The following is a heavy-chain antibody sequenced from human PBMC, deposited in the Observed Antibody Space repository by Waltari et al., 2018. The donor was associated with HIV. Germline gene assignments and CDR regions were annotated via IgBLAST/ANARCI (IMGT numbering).Heavy chain of an antibody. J-gene: IGHJ6*02. CDR1: GGTFSSYA. CDR2: ISPIFGTA. CDR3: ARKMATNDYYYGMDV. V-gene: IGHV1-69*06. Sequence: QVQLVQSGAEVKKPGSSVKVSCKASGGTFSSYAISWVRQAPGQGLEWMGGISPIFGTANYAQKFQGRVTSTADKSTSTAYMELSSLRSEDTAVYYCARKMATNDYYYGMDVWGQGTTVTVSS. D-gene: IGHD5-12*01.